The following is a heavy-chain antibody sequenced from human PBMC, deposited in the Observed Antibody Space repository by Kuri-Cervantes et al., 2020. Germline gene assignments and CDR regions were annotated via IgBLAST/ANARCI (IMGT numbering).Heavy chain of an antibody. V-gene: IGHV3-30*18. Sequence: GSLRLSCAASGFTFDDYGMSWVRQAPGKGLEWVAVISYDGSNKYYADSVKGRFTISRDNSKNTLYLQMNSLRAEDTAVYYCAKLRIAVADTTDYWGQGTLVTVSS. CDR2: ISYDGSNK. CDR3: AKLRIAVADTTDY. J-gene: IGHJ4*02. CDR1: GFTFDDYG. D-gene: IGHD6-19*01.